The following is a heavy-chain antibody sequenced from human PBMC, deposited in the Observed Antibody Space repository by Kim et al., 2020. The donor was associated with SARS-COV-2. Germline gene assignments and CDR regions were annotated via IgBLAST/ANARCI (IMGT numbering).Heavy chain of an antibody. D-gene: IGHD2-15*01. V-gene: IGHV4-34*01. CDR1: GGSFSGYY. CDR2: INHSGST. J-gene: IGHJ6*02. Sequence: SETLSLTCAVYGGSFSGYYWSWIRQPPGKGLEWIGEINHSGSTNYNPSLKSRVTISVDTSKNQFSLKLSSVTAADTAVYYCARVRGYCSGGSCYSDYYYYYGMDVWGQGTTVTVSS. CDR3: ARVRGYCSGGSCYSDYYYYYGMDV.